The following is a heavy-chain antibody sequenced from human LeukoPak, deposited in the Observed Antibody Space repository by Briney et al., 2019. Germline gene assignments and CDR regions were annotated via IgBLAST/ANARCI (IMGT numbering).Heavy chain of an antibody. D-gene: IGHD3-22*01. Sequence: PGGSLRLSCAASGFTFSSYWMHWVRQAPGKGLVWVSRINSDGSSTTYADSVKGRFTTSRDNAKNTLYVQMNSLRAEDTAVYYCARDSDSSGYYSFDYWGQGILVTVSS. CDR1: GFTFSSYW. CDR3: ARDSDSSGYYSFDY. CDR2: INSDGSST. V-gene: IGHV3-74*01. J-gene: IGHJ4*02.